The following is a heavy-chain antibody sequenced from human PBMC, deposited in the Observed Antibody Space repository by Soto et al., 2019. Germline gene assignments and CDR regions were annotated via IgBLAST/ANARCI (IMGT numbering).Heavy chain of an antibody. V-gene: IGHV1-69*06. CDR1: GSRFSNYV. J-gene: IGHJ5*02. D-gene: IGHD2-2*02. CDR3: AREGRGKKDGYTGLVSLGS. CDR2: IIPIFNST. Sequence: ASVKVSCKVSGSRFSNYVISWVRQAPGHGLEWLGRIIPIFNSTKYAQSFQGRVTITADKSTSTASLELSSLRSDDTAVYYCAREGRGKKDGYTGLVSLGSWGQGTLVTVSS.